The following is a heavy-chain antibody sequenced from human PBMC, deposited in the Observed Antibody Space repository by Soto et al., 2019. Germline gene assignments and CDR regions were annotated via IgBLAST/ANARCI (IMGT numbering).Heavy chain of an antibody. Sequence: GESLKISCKGSGYSFTSYWIGWVRQMPGKGLEWMGNIYPGDSDTRYSPSFQGQVTISADKSISTAYLQWSSLKASDTAMYYCARVGDSSAYTGRYCYCMDVWGQGTTVTVSS. D-gene: IGHD3-22*01. CDR1: GYSFTSYW. J-gene: IGHJ6*02. CDR3: ARVGDSSAYTGRYCYCMDV. V-gene: IGHV5-51*01. CDR2: IYPGDSDT.